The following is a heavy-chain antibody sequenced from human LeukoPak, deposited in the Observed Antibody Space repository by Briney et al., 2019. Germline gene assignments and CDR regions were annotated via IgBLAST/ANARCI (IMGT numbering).Heavy chain of an antibody. CDR3: ARVKAVVVPAAIGHPFDY. D-gene: IGHD2-2*01. V-gene: IGHV3-30*03. Sequence: GGSLRLSCAASGFTFSSYGMHWVRQAPGKGLEWVAVISYDGSNKYYADSVKGRFTISRDNSKNTLYLQMNSLRSEDTAVYYCARVKAVVVPAAIGHPFDYWGQGTLVTVSS. CDR1: GFTFSSYG. CDR2: ISYDGSNK. J-gene: IGHJ4*02.